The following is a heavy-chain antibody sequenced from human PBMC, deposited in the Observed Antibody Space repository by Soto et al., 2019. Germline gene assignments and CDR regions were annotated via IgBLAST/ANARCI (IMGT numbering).Heavy chain of an antibody. J-gene: IGHJ6*02. Sequence: QVQLVQSGAEVKKPGASVKISCEASGYTFSTYAMHWVRQAPGQRLEWMGWVNTGNGNTKYSQKFQGRVTITVDTSASTAYMELSSLRSEDTAVFYCARGASPPQSNYHFGMDVWGQGTTVTVSS. CDR2: VNTGNGNT. CDR3: ARGASPPQSNYHFGMDV. D-gene: IGHD2-8*01. CDR1: GYTFSTYA. V-gene: IGHV1-3*04.